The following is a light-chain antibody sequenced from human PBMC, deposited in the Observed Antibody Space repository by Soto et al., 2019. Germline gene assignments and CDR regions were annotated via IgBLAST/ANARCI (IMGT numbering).Light chain of an antibody. J-gene: IGKJ1*01. V-gene: IGKV3-20*01. CDR3: QQYGSPPT. Sequence: DIVLTQSPGTLSSSPGERATLSCRASQSVNSSYLAWYQQKASEAPRLLIYGASCRATGLPDRFSGSGAGTDFTLTISRLEHEDFAVYYCQQYGSPPTFGQGTKVDIK. CDR1: QSVNSSY. CDR2: GAS.